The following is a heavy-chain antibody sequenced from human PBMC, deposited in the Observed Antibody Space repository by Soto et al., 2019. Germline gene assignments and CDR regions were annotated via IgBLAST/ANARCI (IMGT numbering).Heavy chain of an antibody. J-gene: IGHJ3*02. Sequence: QVQLQESGPGLVKPSQTLSLTCTVSGGSISSGDYYWSWIRQPPGKGLEWIGYIYYSGSTYYNPSLKSRVTTSVDTSKNQFSLKLSSVTAAETAVYYCARVGADSSSWYLHAFDIWGQGTMVTVSS. V-gene: IGHV4-30-4*01. CDR3: ARVGADSSSWYLHAFDI. D-gene: IGHD6-13*01. CDR1: GGSISSGDYY. CDR2: IYYSGST.